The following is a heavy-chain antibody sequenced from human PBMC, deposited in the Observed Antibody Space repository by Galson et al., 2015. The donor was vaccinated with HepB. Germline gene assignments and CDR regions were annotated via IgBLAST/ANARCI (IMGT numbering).Heavy chain of an antibody. CDR2: ISWDGGST. V-gene: IGHV3-43D*03. D-gene: IGHD4-17*01. Sequence: SLRLSCAASGFTFDDYAMHWVRQAPGKGLEWVSLISWDGGSTYYADSVKGRFTISRDNSKNSLYLQMNSLRAEDTALYYCAKDIHLRSTVTTVYYYYGMDVWGQGTTVTVSS. J-gene: IGHJ6*02. CDR1: GFTFDDYA. CDR3: AKDIHLRSTVTTVYYYYGMDV.